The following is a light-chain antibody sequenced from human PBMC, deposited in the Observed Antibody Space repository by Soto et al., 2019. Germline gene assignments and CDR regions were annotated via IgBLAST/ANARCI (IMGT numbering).Light chain of an antibody. CDR2: EDT. J-gene: IGLJ2*01. Sequence: NFMLAQPHSLSESPGKRVTISCTGSSDTIVTNYVQWYQQRPGSAPTTVIYEDTQRPSGVPDRFSGCIDRSSNSASLTIAVQNTEDDADYFCQSSDSSNHVVFGGGTKLTVL. CDR3: QSSDSSNHVV. CDR1: SDTIVTNY. V-gene: IGLV6-57*02.